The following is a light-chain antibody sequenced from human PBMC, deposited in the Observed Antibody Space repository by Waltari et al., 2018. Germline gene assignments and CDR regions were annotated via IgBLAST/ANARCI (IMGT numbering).Light chain of an antibody. CDR3: QQYGSSPRVA. V-gene: IGKV3-20*01. CDR2: GAS. J-gene: IGKJ2*01. Sequence: EIVLTQSPGPLSLSPGERATRSCRASQSVSSSYLAWYQQKPGQAPSLLIYGASSRATGIPDRFSGSGSGTDFTLTISRLEPEDFAVYYCQQYGSSPRVAFGQGTKLEIK. CDR1: QSVSSSY.